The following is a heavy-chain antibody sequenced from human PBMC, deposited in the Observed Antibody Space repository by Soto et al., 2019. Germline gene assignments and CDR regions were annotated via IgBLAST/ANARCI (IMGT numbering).Heavy chain of an antibody. CDR3: ARQGPGSY. V-gene: IGHV5-51*01. J-gene: IGHJ4*02. Sequence: GESLKISCKASGYSFSTYWIAWVRQMPGQGLEWMGGIFPADSESRYSASFQGRVTISADRSTSTAYLQWNSLEASDTAMYYCARQGPGSYWGQGTLVTVS. CDR2: IFPADSES. CDR1: GYSFSTYW.